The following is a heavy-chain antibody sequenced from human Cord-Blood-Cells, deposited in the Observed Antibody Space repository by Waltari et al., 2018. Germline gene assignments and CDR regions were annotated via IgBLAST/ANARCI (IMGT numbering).Heavy chain of an antibody. CDR2: INHSGST. J-gene: IGHJ4*02. CDR3: ARGGIVVVPAVPFDY. D-gene: IGHD2-2*01. Sequence: QVQLQQWGAGLLKPSETLSLTCAVYGGSFSGYYWSWIRQPPGKGLEWIGEINHSGSTNYNPSLKSRVTISVDTSKNQFSLKLSSVTAADTAVYYCARGGIVVVPAVPFDYWGQGTLVTVSS. V-gene: IGHV4-34*01. CDR1: GGSFSGYY.